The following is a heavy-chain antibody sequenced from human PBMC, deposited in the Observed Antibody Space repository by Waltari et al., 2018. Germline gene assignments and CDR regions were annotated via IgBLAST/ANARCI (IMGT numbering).Heavy chain of an antibody. V-gene: IGHV4-30-2*01. J-gene: IGHJ4*02. CDR2: CAHTGRT. CDR1: GASLRRESYP. Sequence: QLQLQESGSGLVTPSQTLSLTCAVSGASLRRESYPWSWLRQPPGKGLVWIGFCAHTGRTYCNPSLKSRVTLSQDKSTNQFSLKLASVTAADAAVYYCARVLHLGELSLIDFWGQGTLVTVSS. D-gene: IGHD3-16*02. CDR3: ARVLHLGELSLIDF.